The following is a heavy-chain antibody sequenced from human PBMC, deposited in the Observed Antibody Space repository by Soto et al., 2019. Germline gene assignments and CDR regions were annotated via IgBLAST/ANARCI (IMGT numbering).Heavy chain of an antibody. CDR2: ISAYNGNT. D-gene: IGHD3-3*01. V-gene: IGHV1-18*01. Sequence: ASVKVSCKDSGYTFTSYGSSWVRQAPGQGLEWMGWISAYNGNTNYAQKLQGRVTMTTDTSTSTAYMELRSLRSDDTAVYYCAAIGTIFGVVIGEVAFDIWGQGTMVTVSS. CDR1: GYTFTSYG. J-gene: IGHJ3*02. CDR3: AAIGTIFGVVIGEVAFDI.